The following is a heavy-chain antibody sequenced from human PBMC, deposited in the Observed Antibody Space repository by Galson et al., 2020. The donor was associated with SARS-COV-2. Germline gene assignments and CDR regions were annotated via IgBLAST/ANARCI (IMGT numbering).Heavy chain of an antibody. CDR1: GFTFTSSA. Sequence: LVKVSCKASGFTFTSSAVQWVRQARGQRLEWIGWIVVGSGNTNYAQKFQERVTITRDMSTSTAYMELSSLRSEDTAVYYCAAPYCSSTSGRDAFDIWGQGTIVTVSS. CDR2: IVVGSGNT. V-gene: IGHV1-58*01. J-gene: IGHJ3*02. D-gene: IGHD2-2*01. CDR3: AAPYCSSTSGRDAFDI.